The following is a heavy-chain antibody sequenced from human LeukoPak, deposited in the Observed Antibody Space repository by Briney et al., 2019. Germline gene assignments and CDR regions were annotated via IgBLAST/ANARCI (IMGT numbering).Heavy chain of an antibody. Sequence: GGSLRLSCAASGFTFSSYEMNWVRQAPGKGLEWASYISSSGSTIYYADSVKGRFTISRDNAKNALYLQMNSLRAEDTAVYYCAKDLHYGSADYWGQGTLVTVSS. D-gene: IGHD3-10*01. CDR1: GFTFSSYE. V-gene: IGHV3-48*03. CDR3: AKDLHYGSADY. CDR2: ISSSGSTI. J-gene: IGHJ4*02.